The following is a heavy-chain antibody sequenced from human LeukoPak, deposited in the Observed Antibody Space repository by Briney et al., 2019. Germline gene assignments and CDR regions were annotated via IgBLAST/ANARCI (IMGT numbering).Heavy chain of an antibody. V-gene: IGHV4-39*01. J-gene: IGHJ6*03. CDR1: GGSISSSSYY. Sequence: KPSETLSLTCTVSGGSISSSSYYWGWIRQPPGKGLEWIGSIYYSGSTYYNPSLKSRVTISVDTSKNQFSLKLSSVTAADTAVYYCARQDYYGSGSYYKIFYSGYYYMDVWGKGTTVTISS. CDR2: IYYSGST. D-gene: IGHD3-10*01. CDR3: ARQDYYGSGSYYKIFYSGYYYMDV.